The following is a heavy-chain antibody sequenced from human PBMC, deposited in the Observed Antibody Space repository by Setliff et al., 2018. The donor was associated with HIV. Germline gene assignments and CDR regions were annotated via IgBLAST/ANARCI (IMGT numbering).Heavy chain of an antibody. Sequence: GGSLRLSCAASGFTFNYYYMTWIRQAPGKGLEFISYITSSGNDKYYADSVRGRFTISRDNAKNSLYVQMNSLRAEDTALYYCARVISRTSNYWYFDLWGRGTLVTVSS. CDR1: GFTFNYYY. CDR2: ITSSGNDK. V-gene: IGHV3-11*01. CDR3: ARVISRTSNYWYFDL. J-gene: IGHJ2*01. D-gene: IGHD3-10*01.